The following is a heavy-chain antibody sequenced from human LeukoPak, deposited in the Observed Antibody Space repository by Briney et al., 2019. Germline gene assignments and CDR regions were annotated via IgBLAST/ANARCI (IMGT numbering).Heavy chain of an antibody. CDR3: ARDQVGATPIDY. CDR1: GFGLSSHW. Sequence: GGSLRLSCAASGFGLSSHWMHWVRQAPGKGLVWASNINGDGSQIGYADSVRGRFSISRDNAKNMLYLHMNSLRPEDTAVYFCARDQVGATPIDYWGQGALVTVSS. D-gene: IGHD1-26*01. J-gene: IGHJ4*02. V-gene: IGHV3-74*01. CDR2: INGDGSQI.